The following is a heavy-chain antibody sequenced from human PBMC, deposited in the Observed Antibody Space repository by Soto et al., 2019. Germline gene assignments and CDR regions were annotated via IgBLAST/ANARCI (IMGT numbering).Heavy chain of an antibody. Sequence: QVQLQESGPGLVKPSQTLSLTCTVSGGSISSGDYYWSWIRQPPGKGLEGIGYIYYSGSTYYNPSLKSRVTISVDPSKNQFSLKLSSVTAADPAVYYCAREGPGHCYDSSGYEVFAFDIWGQGTMVTVSS. CDR1: GGSISSGDYY. CDR3: AREGPGHCYDSSGYEVFAFDI. J-gene: IGHJ3*02. CDR2: IYYSGST. D-gene: IGHD3-22*01. V-gene: IGHV4-30-4*01.